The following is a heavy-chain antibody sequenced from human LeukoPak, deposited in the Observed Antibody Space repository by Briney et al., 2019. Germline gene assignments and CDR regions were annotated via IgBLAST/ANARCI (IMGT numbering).Heavy chain of an antibody. D-gene: IGHD3-10*01. CDR1: GYTFTSYD. J-gene: IGHJ4*02. V-gene: IGHV1-8*01. CDR3: ARGSLSMVRARSYYNLIYY. CDR2: MNPNSGNT. Sequence: GSVKVSCKASGYTFTSYDINWVRQATGQGLEWMGWMNPNSGNTGYAQKFQGRVTMTRNTSISTAYMELSSLRSEDTAVYYCARGSLSMVRARSYYNLIYYWGQGTLVTVSS.